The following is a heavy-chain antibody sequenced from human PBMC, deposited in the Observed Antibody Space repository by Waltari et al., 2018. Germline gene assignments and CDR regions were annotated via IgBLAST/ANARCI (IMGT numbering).Heavy chain of an antibody. J-gene: IGHJ5*02. Sequence: EVQLVQSGAEVKKSGESLKISGQGSGYSFNTHWIAWMRQMPGKGLEWMGFIYPSDSDTRYSPSFQGQVNISVDKSTNTAYLQWRSLKASDTAMYYCARRVRGKYNWFDPWGQGTQVTVSS. CDR1: GYSFNTHW. CDR2: IYPSDSDT. V-gene: IGHV5-51*01. D-gene: IGHD1-26*01. CDR3: ARRVRGKYNWFDP.